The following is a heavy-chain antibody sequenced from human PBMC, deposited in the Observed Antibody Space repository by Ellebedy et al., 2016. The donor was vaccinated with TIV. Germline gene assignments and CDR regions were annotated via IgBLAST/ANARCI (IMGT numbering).Heavy chain of an antibody. D-gene: IGHD1-7*01. J-gene: IGHJ4*02. CDR1: GYTFTTYS. Sequence: ASVKVSXXASGYTFTTYSISWVRQAPGQGLEWMGWISTYNGNTNYAQKLQGRVTMTTDTSTSTAYMELSSLRSEDTAVYYCAREAGNYAHFDYWGQGTLVIVSS. CDR2: ISTYNGNT. CDR3: AREAGNYAHFDY. V-gene: IGHV1-18*01.